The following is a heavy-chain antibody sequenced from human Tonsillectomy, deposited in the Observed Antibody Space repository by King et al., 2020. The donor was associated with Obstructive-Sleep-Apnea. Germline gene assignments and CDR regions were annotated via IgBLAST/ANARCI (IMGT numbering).Heavy chain of an antibody. D-gene: IGHD1-26*01. CDR1: GYTFTSYG. CDR3: ARDSQGVGATSNIDY. V-gene: IGHV1-18*01. CDR2: INAYNGNT. J-gene: IGHJ4*02. Sequence: QLVQSGAEVKKPGASVKVSCKASGYTFTSYGISWVRQAPGQGLEWMGWINAYNGNTNYAQKLQGRVTMTTDTSTSTAYMELRSLRSDDTAVYYCARDSQGVGATSNIDYWGQGTLVTVSS.